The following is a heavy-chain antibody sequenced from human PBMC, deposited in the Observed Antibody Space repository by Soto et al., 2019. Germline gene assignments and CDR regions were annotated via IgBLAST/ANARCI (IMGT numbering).Heavy chain of an antibody. CDR1: GFTFSSYA. D-gene: IGHD1-1*01. J-gene: IGHJ4*02. CDR3: ARQTDCDY. Sequence: PGGSLRLSCAASGFTFSSYAMTWVRQAPGKGLEWVSSIGGSGGTTYYADSVKGRFTISRDNSKNTLYLQMNSLRAEDTAVYYCARQTDCDYWGQGTLVTVSS. V-gene: IGHV3-23*01. CDR2: IGGSGGTT.